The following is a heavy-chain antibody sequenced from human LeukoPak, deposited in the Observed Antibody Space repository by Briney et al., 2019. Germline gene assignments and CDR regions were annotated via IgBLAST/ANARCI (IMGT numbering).Heavy chain of an antibody. CDR2: IYYSGST. V-gene: IGHV4-59*01. Sequence: SEALLLTCICTGGSLSRYHRGGIREPPGKGLDGVGYIYYSGSTNYNPSLKSRVTISVDTSKNQFSLKLSSVTAADTAVYYCARGPGGSYWGQGTLVTVSS. CDR1: GGSLSRYH. D-gene: IGHD2-15*01. J-gene: IGHJ4*02. CDR3: ARGPGGSY.